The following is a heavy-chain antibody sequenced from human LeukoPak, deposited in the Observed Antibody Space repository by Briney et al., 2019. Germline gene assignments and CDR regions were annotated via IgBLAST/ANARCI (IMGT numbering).Heavy chain of an antibody. CDR2: IYYFGST. CDR3: ARVLSTVPYYFDY. CDR1: GGSISSYY. J-gene: IGHJ4*02. D-gene: IGHD3-16*01. Sequence: PSETLSLTCTVSGGSISSYYWSWIRQPPGKGLEWIGYIYYFGSTNYNPSLKSRVTISVDTSKNQFSLKLSSVTAADTAVYYCARVLSTVPYYFDYWGQGTLVTVSS. V-gene: IGHV4-59*01.